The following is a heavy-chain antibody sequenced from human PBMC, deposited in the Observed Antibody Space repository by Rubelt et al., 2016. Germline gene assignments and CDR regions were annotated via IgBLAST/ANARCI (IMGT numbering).Heavy chain of an antibody. Sequence: EVQLVESGGGLVKPGGSLRLSCTASGFTFYNYNMDWVRQAPGKGLEWVSSISSSGDYIYYAYSMKGRLTVSRDNAKNSLYLQMNSLRADDTAVYYCARELGYCTHGVCYTFDYWGQGILVTVSS. D-gene: IGHD2-8*01. CDR3: ARELGYCTHGVCYTFDY. V-gene: IGHV3-21*01. J-gene: IGHJ4*02. CDR1: GFTFYNYN. CDR2: ISSSGDYI.